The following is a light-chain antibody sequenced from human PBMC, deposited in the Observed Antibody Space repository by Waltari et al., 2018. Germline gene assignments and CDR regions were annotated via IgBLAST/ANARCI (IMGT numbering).Light chain of an antibody. Sequence: SCRASHSVTNYLAWYQQNPGQAPRLLIYDTSNRATGIPARFSGSGFGTDFTLTISSLEPEDFAVYYCQQRRNWPLTFGGGTKVEIK. CDR2: DTS. CDR1: HSVTNY. J-gene: IGKJ4*01. V-gene: IGKV3-11*01. CDR3: QQRRNWPLT.